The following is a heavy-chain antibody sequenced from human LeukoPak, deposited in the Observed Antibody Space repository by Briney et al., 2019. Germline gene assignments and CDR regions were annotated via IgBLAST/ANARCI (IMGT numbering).Heavy chain of an antibody. CDR3: ARDSTDFWTPLLFDP. Sequence: GGSLRLSCAASGFTFSSYAMHWVRQAPGKGLEWVAVISYDGSNKYYADSVKGRFTISRDNSKNTLYPQMNSLRAEDTAVYYCARDSTDFWTPLLFDPWGQGTLVTVSS. CDR1: GFTFSSYA. D-gene: IGHD3-3*01. CDR2: ISYDGSNK. V-gene: IGHV3-30-3*01. J-gene: IGHJ5*02.